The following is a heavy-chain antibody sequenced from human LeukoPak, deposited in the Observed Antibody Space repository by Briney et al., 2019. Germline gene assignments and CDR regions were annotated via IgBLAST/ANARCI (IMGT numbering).Heavy chain of an antibody. V-gene: IGHV3-23*01. CDR1: GVTYEDYA. CDR3: AQLDVLRSDYFES. Sequence: GGSLRLSCVASGVTYEDYAFSWVRQAPGKGLEWVSVISGGGRSTSYADLVKGRFTISRDNSKNTLYLQMNSLRAEDTAVYYCAQLDVLRSDYFESWGRGTLVTVSS. D-gene: IGHD3-22*01. J-gene: IGHJ4*02. CDR2: ISGGGRST.